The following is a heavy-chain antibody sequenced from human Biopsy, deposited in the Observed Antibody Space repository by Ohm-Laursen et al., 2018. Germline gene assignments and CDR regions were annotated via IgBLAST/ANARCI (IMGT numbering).Heavy chain of an antibody. Sequence: SETLSLTCSVSGGPIISYYWTWIRQPPGKGLEWIGHVYNGGITNYNPSLKSRVTISKDTSKNQFSLQVNSVTAADTAVYYCARTPRDSFWSGSYKRGLWFDPWGQGTPVIVSS. V-gene: IGHV4-59*01. D-gene: IGHD3-3*01. CDR1: GGPIISYY. CDR2: VYNGGIT. CDR3: ARTPRDSFWSGSYKRGLWFDP. J-gene: IGHJ5*02.